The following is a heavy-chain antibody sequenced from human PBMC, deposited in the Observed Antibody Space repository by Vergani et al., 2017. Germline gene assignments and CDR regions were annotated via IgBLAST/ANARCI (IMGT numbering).Heavy chain of an antibody. CDR3: ASDTHSGQRADR. V-gene: IGHV4-59*11. J-gene: IGHJ5*02. D-gene: IGHD6-19*01. Sequence: QVQLQESGPGLVKSSETLSLTCSVSFDSIRNLYCNWIRQPPGKGLGWIGSIHYSENTNYNPSLKTRVTISVDTSKNQFSLTLTSVNAADTAVYYCASDTHSGQRADRWGQGILVTVTS. CDR2: IHYSENT. CDR1: FDSIRNLY.